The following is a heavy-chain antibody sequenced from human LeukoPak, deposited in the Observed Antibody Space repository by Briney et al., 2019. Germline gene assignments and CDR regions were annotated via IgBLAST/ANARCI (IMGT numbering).Heavy chain of an antibody. CDR2: IYYSGST. CDR1: GGSISSGGYY. V-gene: IGHV4-31*03. CDR3: ARETQIAVAGSSYFDY. D-gene: IGHD6-19*01. Sequence: SQTLSLTCTVSGGSISSGGYYWSWIRQHPGTGLEWIGYIYYSGSTYYNPSLKSRVTISVDTSKNQFSLKLSSVTAADTAVYYCARETQIAVAGSSYFDYWGQGTLVTVSS. J-gene: IGHJ4*02.